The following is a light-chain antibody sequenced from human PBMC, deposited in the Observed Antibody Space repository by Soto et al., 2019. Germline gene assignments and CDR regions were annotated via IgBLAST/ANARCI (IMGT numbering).Light chain of an antibody. CDR1: SSNIGSNT. CDR3: AAWDDSLNGVV. Sequence: QSVLPQPPSASGTPGQRVTISCSGSSSNIGSNTVNWYQHLPGTAPKLLIYSNNQRPSGVPDRFSGSKSGTSASLAISGLQSEDEADYYCAAWDDSLNGVVFGGGTKVTVL. CDR2: SNN. V-gene: IGLV1-44*01. J-gene: IGLJ2*01.